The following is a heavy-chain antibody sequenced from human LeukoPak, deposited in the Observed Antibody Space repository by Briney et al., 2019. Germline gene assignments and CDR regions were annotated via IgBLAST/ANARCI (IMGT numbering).Heavy chain of an antibody. CDR3: ARDRRLTAIQSWFDP. CDR2: IYYSGST. J-gene: IGHJ5*02. Sequence: PSETLSLTCTVSGGSISSSSYYWGWIRQPPGKGLEWIGSIYYSGSTYNNPSLKSRVTISVDTSKSQFSLKLSSVTAADTAVYYCARDRRLTAIQSWFDPWGQGTLVTVSS. V-gene: IGHV4-39*07. CDR1: GGSISSSSYY. D-gene: IGHD2-21*02.